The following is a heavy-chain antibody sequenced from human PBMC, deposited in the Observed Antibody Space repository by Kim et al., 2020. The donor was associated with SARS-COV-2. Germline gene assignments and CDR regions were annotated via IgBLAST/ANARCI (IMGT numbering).Heavy chain of an antibody. Sequence: ASVKVSCKASGYIFSKYVIHWVRQGPGQRLECMGCIFAGNGDTKYSQKFQDRITISRDKSTSTAYVELSSLKSEDTAVYYCARDQQGDPAAYFDFWGQGSLVTVSS. CDR1: GYIFSKYV. J-gene: IGHJ4*02. CDR3: ARDQQGDPAAYFDF. V-gene: IGHV1-3*01. CDR2: IFAGNGDT.